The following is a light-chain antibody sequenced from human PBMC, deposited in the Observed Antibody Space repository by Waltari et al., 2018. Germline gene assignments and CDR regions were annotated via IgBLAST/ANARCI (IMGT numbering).Light chain of an antibody. CDR2: AAS. V-gene: IGKV1-12*01. Sequence: DIQMTQSLSSVSASLGARVTITCRASQGISNWLAWYQQKPGKAPKLLIYAASSLQSGAPSRFSGSGSGTDFTLTISSLQPEEIATYYCQQANSFPSTFGQGTKVEIK. CDR1: QGISNW. CDR3: QQANSFPST. J-gene: IGKJ1*01.